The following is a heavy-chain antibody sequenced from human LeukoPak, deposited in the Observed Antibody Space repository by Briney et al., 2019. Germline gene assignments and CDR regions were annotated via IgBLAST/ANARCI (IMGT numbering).Heavy chain of an antibody. J-gene: IGHJ4*02. V-gene: IGHV3-9*01. Sequence: GGSLRLSCAASGFTFADNAMHWVRQAPGKGLEWVSSISWNSVNIGYADSVKGRFTISRDNAKDSLYLQMNSLRDDDTALYYCAKGPPGFWIQLWYFDYWGQGTLDTVSS. D-gene: IGHD5-18*01. CDR3: AKGPPGFWIQLWYFDY. CDR1: GFTFADNA. CDR2: ISWNSVNI.